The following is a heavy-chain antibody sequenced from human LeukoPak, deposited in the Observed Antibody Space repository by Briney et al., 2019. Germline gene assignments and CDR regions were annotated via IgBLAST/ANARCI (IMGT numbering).Heavy chain of an antibody. D-gene: IGHD5-12*01. V-gene: IGHV3-30*09. CDR1: GFTFSNYA. Sequence: GGSLRLSCAASGFTFSNYAMHWVRQAPGKGLEWLAVIAYDASNELYADSVKGRFDLSRDNSKNTLYLQMNSLRTEDTAVYYCARDRRAYSGYDWLFDYWGQGILVAVSS. CDR3: ARDRRAYSGYDWLFDY. J-gene: IGHJ4*02. CDR2: IAYDASNE.